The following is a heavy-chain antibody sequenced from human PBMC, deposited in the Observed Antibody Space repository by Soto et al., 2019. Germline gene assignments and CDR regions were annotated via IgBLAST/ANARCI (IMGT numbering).Heavy chain of an antibody. D-gene: IGHD5-12*01. CDR2: ITSSGGTM. J-gene: IGHJ3*02. Sequence: GGSLRLSCAASGFTFSSYEMDWVRQAPGKGLEWAAHITSSGGTMYADSVRGRFTISRDNADNSLYLQMNSLRAEDTAVYYCTNEKCVMYSGYDAFDTWGRGTMVTVSS. V-gene: IGHV3-48*03. CDR3: TNEKCVMYSGYDAFDT. CDR1: GFTFSSYE.